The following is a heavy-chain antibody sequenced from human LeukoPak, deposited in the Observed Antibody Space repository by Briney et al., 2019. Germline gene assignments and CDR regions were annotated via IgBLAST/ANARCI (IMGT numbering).Heavy chain of an antibody. D-gene: IGHD2-2*02. Sequence: SETLSLTCTVSGGSISSSGYYWGWIRPPPGRGLEWIGSMYYSGSTNYNPSVKSRVTISADTSRNQFSLNLSSVTAADTAVYYCYTTSGGRPHWGQGTLVTVSS. CDR2: MYYSGST. V-gene: IGHV4-39*01. J-gene: IGHJ4*02. CDR3: YTTSGGRPH. CDR1: GGSISSSGYY.